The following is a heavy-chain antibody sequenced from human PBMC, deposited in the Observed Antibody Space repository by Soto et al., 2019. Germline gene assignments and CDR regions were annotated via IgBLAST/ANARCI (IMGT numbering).Heavy chain of an antibody. CDR3: TRHPYGSGGYHDY. Sequence: QLQLQESGPGLVKPSETLSLICTVSGASITSSTYYYWDWIRQPPGKGLEWIGSMYYSGSTSYNPSIKSRVTISVATSKNQFSLELTSVTAADTAVYFCTRHPYGSGGYHDYWGQGILVTVSS. D-gene: IGHD3-10*01. V-gene: IGHV4-39*01. J-gene: IGHJ4*02. CDR2: MYYSGST. CDR1: GASITSSTYY.